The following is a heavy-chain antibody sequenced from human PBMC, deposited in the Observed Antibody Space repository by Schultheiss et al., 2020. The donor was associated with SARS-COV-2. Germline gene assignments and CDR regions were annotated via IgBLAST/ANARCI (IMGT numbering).Heavy chain of an antibody. J-gene: IGHJ3*02. CDR1: GGSISSYY. V-gene: IGHV4-34*01. CDR3: ARADTAMATGAFDI. D-gene: IGHD5-18*01. CDR2: INHSGST. Sequence: SETLSLTCTVSGGSISSYYWSWIRQPPGKGLEWIGEINHSGSTNYNPSLKSRVTISVDTSKNQFSLKLSSVTAADTAVYYCARADTAMATGAFDIWGQGTMVTVSS.